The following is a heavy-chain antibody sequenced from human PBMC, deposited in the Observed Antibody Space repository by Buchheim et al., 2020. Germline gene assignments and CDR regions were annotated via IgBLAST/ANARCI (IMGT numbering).Heavy chain of an antibody. V-gene: IGHV3-23*01. J-gene: IGHJ6*02. D-gene: IGHD3-16*01. CDR3: AKDQMGNYYVGMDA. Sequence: EVQLLESGGGLVHPGGSLRLSCAASGFTFDNFAMSWVRQAPGKGLEWVSGISSSGTSTYYADSVKGRFSLSRDNYKKTLYLGMDSLRAEDSAVYYCAKDQMGNYYVGMDAWGQGTT. CDR2: ISSSGTST. CDR1: GFTFDNFA.